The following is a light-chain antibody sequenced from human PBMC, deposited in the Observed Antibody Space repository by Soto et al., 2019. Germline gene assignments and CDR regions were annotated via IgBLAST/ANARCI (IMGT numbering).Light chain of an antibody. CDR3: QQSSPVSLT. CDR1: QSITTY. CDR2: GAS. V-gene: IGKV1-39*01. J-gene: IGKJ4*02. Sequence: DIQMTQSPSSLSASVGDRVTITCRASQSITTYLHWYQQKPGKAPKLLIYGASNLQTGVPSRFSGSGFGTDFTLTITTRQPEDVATYDCQQSSPVSLTFGGGTKVEL.